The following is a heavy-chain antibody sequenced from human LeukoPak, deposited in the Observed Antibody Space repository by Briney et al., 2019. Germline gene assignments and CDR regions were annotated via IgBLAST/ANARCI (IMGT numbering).Heavy chain of an antibody. D-gene: IGHD3-10*01. CDR3: AREVWFGDRNWFDP. J-gene: IGHJ5*02. CDR1: GFTFSSYS. Sequence: GGSLRLSCAASGFTFSSYSMNWVRQAPGKGLEWVSSISSSSSYIYYADSVKGRFTISRDNAKSSLYLQMNSLRAEDTAVYYCAREVWFGDRNWFDPWGQGTLVTVSS. CDR2: ISSSSSYI. V-gene: IGHV3-21*01.